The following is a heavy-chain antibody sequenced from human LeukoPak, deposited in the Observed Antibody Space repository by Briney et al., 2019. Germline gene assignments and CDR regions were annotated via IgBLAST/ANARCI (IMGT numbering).Heavy chain of an antibody. CDR1: GSTFSSYS. CDR2: ISSSSSYI. J-gene: IGHJ4*02. Sequence: GGSLRLSCAASGSTFSSYSMNWVRQAPGKGLEWVSSISSSSSYIYYADSVKGRFTISRDNAKNSLYLQMNSLRAEDTAVYYCARVILWEPPFDYWGQGTLVTVSS. V-gene: IGHV3-21*01. CDR3: ARVILWEPPFDY. D-gene: IGHD1-26*01.